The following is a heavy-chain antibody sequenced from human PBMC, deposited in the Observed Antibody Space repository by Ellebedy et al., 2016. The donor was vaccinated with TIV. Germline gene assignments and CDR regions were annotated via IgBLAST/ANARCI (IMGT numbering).Heavy chain of an antibody. J-gene: IGHJ4*02. CDR1: GYDFTDFW. Sequence: GESLKISCQGSGYDFTDFWIGWVRQMPGKGLESMGIIYPGDSDTRYSPSFQGPVTISVDKSIRTAYLQWNSLKASDSAMYYCARHLGYADSDIDFWGQGTLVTVSS. V-gene: IGHV5-51*01. CDR2: IYPGDSDT. CDR3: ARHLGYADSDIDF. D-gene: IGHD4-17*01.